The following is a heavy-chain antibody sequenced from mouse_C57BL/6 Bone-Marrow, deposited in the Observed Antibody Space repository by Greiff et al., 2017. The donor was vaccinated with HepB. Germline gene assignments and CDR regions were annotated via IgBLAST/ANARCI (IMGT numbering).Heavy chain of an antibody. V-gene: IGHV1-50*01. Sequence: QVQLQQPGAELVKPGASVKLSCKASGYTFTSYWMQWVKQRPGQGLEWIGEIDPSDSYTNYNQKFKGKATLTVDTSSSTAYMELHSLTSEDSAVYFCARTPLYDYDEGRLYWYFDVWGTGTTVTVSS. CDR1: GYTFTSYW. CDR3: ARTPLYDYDEGRLYWYFDV. J-gene: IGHJ1*03. D-gene: IGHD2-4*01. CDR2: IDPSDSYT.